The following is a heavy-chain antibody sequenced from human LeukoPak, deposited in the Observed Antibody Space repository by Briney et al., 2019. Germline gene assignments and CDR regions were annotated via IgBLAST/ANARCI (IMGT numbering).Heavy chain of an antibody. Sequence: GGSLRLSCAASGFTCSSYWMGWVRQAPGKGLEWVANIKLDGSEKYCVDSVKGRFTISRDNAKNSLYLQMNSLRAEDTAVYYCARGNWFDPWGQGTLVTVSS. V-gene: IGHV3-7*03. CDR1: GFTCSSYW. CDR3: ARGNWFDP. J-gene: IGHJ5*02. CDR2: IKLDGSEK.